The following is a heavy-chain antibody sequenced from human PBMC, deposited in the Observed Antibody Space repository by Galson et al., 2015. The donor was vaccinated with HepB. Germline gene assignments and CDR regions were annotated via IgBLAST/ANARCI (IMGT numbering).Heavy chain of an antibody. J-gene: IGHJ4*02. V-gene: IGHV3-33*01. CDR3: ASIAVAGEFDY. CDR1: GFTFSSYG. D-gene: IGHD6-19*01. Sequence: SLRLSCAASGFTFSSYGMHWVRQAPGKGLEWVAVIWYDGSNKYYADSVKGRFTISRDNSKNTLYLQMNSLRAEDTAVYYCASIAVAGEFDYWGQGTLVTVSS. CDR2: IWYDGSNK.